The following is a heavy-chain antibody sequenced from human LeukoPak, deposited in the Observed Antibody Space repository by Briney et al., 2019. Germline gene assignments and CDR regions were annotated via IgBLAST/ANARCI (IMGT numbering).Heavy chain of an antibody. D-gene: IGHD1-26*01. J-gene: IGHJ4*02. Sequence: PSETLSLTCTVSGGSITSSSHYWGWIRQPPGKGLEWIGSMYYSGSTYYNPSLKSRVTISVDTSKNQFSLKLSSVTAADTAVYYCARWLYWDDYFDYWGQGTLVTVSS. V-gene: IGHV4-39*01. CDR2: MYYSGST. CDR1: GGSITSSSHY. CDR3: ARWLYWDDYFDY.